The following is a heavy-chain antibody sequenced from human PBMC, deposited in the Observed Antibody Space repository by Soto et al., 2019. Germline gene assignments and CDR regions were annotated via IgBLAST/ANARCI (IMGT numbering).Heavy chain of an antibody. CDR1: GFNFISYG. J-gene: IGHJ6*02. CDR3: ARAGSSTSCCQYGMDV. V-gene: IGHV3-30*03. CDR2: ISYDGSNK. Sequence: GGSLRLSCVAFGFNFISYGMHWVRQAPGKGLEWVAVISYDGSNKKYADSVRGRFTISRDNSKNSLYLQMNSLRAEDTAVYYCARAGSSTSCCQYGMDVWGQGTTVTVSS. D-gene: IGHD2-2*01.